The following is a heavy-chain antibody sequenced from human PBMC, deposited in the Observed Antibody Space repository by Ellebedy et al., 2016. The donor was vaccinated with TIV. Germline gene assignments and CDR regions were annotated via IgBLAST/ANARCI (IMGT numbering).Heavy chain of an antibody. CDR3: ARAHTYYFYYMGV. J-gene: IGHJ6*03. V-gene: IGHV1-69*13. Sequence: ASVKVSCXTSGGTFSSYAVSWVRQAPGQGLEWIGGIIGMFGTTTYAQKFQGRITVSADESTSTAYMELTSLRSDDTAVYYCARAHTYYFYYMGVWGKGTTVTVSS. CDR2: IIGMFGTT. CDR1: GGTFSSYA.